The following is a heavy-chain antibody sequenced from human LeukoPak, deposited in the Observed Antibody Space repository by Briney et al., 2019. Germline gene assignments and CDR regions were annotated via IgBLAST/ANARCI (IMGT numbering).Heavy chain of an antibody. J-gene: IGHJ4*02. CDR1: GFTFSSYA. CDR3: ARTHYGSGSSSLFDY. D-gene: IGHD3-10*01. CDR2: ISYDGSNK. Sequence: GGSLRLSCAASGFTFSSYAMHWVRQAPGKGLEWVAVISYDGSNKYYADSVKGRFTISRDNSKNTLYLQMNSLRAEDTAVYYCARTHYGSGSSSLFDYWGQGTLVTVSS. V-gene: IGHV3-30-3*01.